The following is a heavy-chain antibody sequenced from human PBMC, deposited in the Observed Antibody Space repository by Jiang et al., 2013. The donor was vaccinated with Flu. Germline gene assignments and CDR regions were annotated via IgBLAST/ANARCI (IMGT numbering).Heavy chain of an antibody. CDR1: GYTFTRYE. CDR3: ARLVPCGGDCYFFDF. CDR2: INPTGGST. J-gene: IGHJ4*02. V-gene: IGHV1-46*01. Sequence: GAEVKKPGASVKVSCQASGYTFTRYEMSWVRQAPGQGFEWMGVINPTGGSTGYAQKFQGRVTMTRDTSTSTVYLQLNSLRSEDTAVYYCARLVPCGGDCYFFDFWGQGTLVTVSS. D-gene: IGHD2-21*02.